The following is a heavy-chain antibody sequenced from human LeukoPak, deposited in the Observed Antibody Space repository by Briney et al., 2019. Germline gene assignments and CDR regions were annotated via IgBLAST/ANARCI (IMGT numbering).Heavy chain of an antibody. J-gene: IGHJ5*02. CDR3: ARVEYCSSTSCWDWFDP. Sequence: ASVKVSCKASGYTFTGYYMHWVRQAPGQGLEWMGWINPNSGGTNYAQKFQGRVTMTRDTSISTAYMELSRLRSDDTAVYYCARVEYCSSTSCWDWFDPWGQGTLVTVSS. V-gene: IGHV1-2*02. D-gene: IGHD2-2*01. CDR2: INPNSGGT. CDR1: GYTFTGYY.